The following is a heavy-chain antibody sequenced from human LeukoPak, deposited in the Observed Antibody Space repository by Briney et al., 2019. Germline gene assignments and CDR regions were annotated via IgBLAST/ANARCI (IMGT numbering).Heavy chain of an antibody. CDR2: INPNSGGT. J-gene: IGHJ4*02. CDR3: ARYDVEEGHYFDY. D-gene: IGHD1-1*01. Sequence: ASVKVSCKASGYTFTGYYMHWVRQAPGQGLEWMGWINPNSGGTNYAQKFQGRVTMTRDTSISTAYMELSRLRSDDTAVYYCARYDVEEGHYFDYWGQGTLATVSS. V-gene: IGHV1-2*02. CDR1: GYTFTGYY.